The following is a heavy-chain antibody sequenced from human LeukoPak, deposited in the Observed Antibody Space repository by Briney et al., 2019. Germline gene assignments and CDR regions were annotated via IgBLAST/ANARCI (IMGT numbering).Heavy chain of an antibody. CDR2: TYYSGST. V-gene: IGHV4-34*01. Sequence: SETLSLTCAVYGGSFSGYYWSWIRQPPGKGLEWIGNTYYSGSTYYNSSLKSRVTISVDTSKNQFSLKLSSVTAADTAVYYCARDSHRYCSSTSCPSRDYYMDVWGKGTTVTVS. J-gene: IGHJ6*03. CDR3: ARDSHRYCSSTSCPSRDYYMDV. D-gene: IGHD2-2*01. CDR1: GGSFSGYY.